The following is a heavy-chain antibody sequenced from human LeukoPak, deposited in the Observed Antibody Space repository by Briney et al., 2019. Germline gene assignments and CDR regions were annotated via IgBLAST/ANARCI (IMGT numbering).Heavy chain of an antibody. CDR2: INTDNGNT. CDR3: ARDSGLVGANDY. J-gene: IGHJ4*02. D-gene: IGHD1-26*01. Sequence: ASVKVSCKASGYTLPSYTMHWVRQAPGQRLEWMGWINTDNGNTKYSQKFQGRVTMTTDTSTSTAYMELRSLRSDDTAVYYCARDSGLVGANDYWGQGTLVTVSS. CDR1: GYTLPSYT. V-gene: IGHV1-3*04.